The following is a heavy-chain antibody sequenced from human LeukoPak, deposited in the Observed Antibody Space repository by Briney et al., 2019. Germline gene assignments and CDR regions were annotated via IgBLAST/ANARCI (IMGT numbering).Heavy chain of an antibody. Sequence: GGSLRLSCAASGFTFSSYAMSWVRRAPGKGLEGVSAISGSGGSTYYADSVKGRFTISRDNSKNTLYLQMNSLRAEDTAVYYCAKGREMATIPRFDPWGQGTLVTVSS. CDR1: GFTFSSYA. CDR3: AKGREMATIPRFDP. V-gene: IGHV3-23*01. J-gene: IGHJ5*02. D-gene: IGHD5-24*01. CDR2: ISGSGGST.